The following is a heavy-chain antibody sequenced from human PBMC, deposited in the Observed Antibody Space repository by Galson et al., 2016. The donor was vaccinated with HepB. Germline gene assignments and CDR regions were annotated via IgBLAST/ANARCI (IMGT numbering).Heavy chain of an antibody. CDR3: ARDHCTGGVCYSSPWYYGMDV. CDR1: GGSISSSGFY. J-gene: IGHJ6*02. D-gene: IGHD2-8*02. V-gene: IGHV4-31*03. Sequence: TLSLTCTVSGGSISSSGFYWGWIRQPPGKGLEWIGYISYSGSTDYNPSLQSRVTISADTSKNQLSLMLSSVTAADTAVYFCARDHCTGGVCYSSPWYYGMDVWGQGTTVTVSS. CDR2: ISYSGST.